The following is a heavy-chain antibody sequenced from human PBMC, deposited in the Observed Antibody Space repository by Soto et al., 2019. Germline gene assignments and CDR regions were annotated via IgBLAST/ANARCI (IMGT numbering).Heavy chain of an antibody. Sequence: PGGSLRLSCAVSGFTFSSYWMSWVRQAPGKGLEWVANIKQDGSEKYYVDSVKGRFTISRDNAKNSLYLQMNSLRAEDTAVYYCASPGIAAAGIAYYWGQGTLVTVSS. CDR3: ASPGIAAAGIAYY. D-gene: IGHD6-13*01. J-gene: IGHJ4*02. CDR1: GFTFSSYW. V-gene: IGHV3-7*01. CDR2: IKQDGSEK.